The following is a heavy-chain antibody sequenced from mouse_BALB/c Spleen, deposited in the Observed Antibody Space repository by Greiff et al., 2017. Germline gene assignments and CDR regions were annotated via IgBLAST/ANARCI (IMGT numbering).Heavy chain of an antibody. Sequence: EVKLMESGGGLVKPGGSLKLSCAASGFTFSSYAMSWVRQSPEKRLEWVAEISSGGSYTYYPDTVTGRFTISRDNAKNTLYLEMSSLRSEDTAMYYCARDIYYYGSSYEAMDYWGQGTSVTVSS. CDR1: GFTFSSYA. V-gene: IGHV5-9-4*01. CDR2: ISSGGSYT. D-gene: IGHD1-1*01. J-gene: IGHJ4*01. CDR3: ARDIYYYGSSYEAMDY.